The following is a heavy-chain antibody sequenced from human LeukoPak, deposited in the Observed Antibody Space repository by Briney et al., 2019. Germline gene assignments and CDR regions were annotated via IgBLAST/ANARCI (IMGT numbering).Heavy chain of an antibody. V-gene: IGHV3-48*01. J-gene: IGHJ4*02. CDR2: ISSSSRTI. CDR1: GFTFSSYN. Sequence: GGSLRLSCAASGFTFSSYNMNWVRQAPGKGLEWVSHISSSSRTIYYADPVKGRFTISRDNAKNSLYLQMNSLRAEDTAVYYCAKEGFDSWGQGTLVTVSS. CDR3: AKEGFDS.